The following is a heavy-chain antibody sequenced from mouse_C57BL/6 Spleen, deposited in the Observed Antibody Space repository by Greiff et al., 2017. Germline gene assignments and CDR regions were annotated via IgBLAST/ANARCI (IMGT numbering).Heavy chain of an antibody. D-gene: IGHD3-2*02. Sequence: DVKLVESGGGLVKPGGSLKLSCAASGFTFSDYGMHWVRQAPEKGLEWVAYISSGSSTIYYADTVKGRFTISRDNAKNTLFLQMTSLRSEDTAMYYCAREAAQASAWFAYWGQGTLVTVSA. V-gene: IGHV5-17*01. J-gene: IGHJ3*01. CDR2: ISSGSSTI. CDR3: AREAAQASAWFAY. CDR1: GFTFSDYG.